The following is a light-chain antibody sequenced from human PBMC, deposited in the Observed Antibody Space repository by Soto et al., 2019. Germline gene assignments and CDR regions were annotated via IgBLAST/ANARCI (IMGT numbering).Light chain of an antibody. CDR2: DVS. CDR3: CSYAGSYTFVV. Sequence: QSALTQPRSASGSPGQSVTISCTGTSSDVGGYNYVSWYQKHPGKAPKLMIYDVSKRPSGVPDRFSGSKSGNTASLTISGLQAEDEADYYCCSYAGSYTFVVFGGGTKVTVL. J-gene: IGLJ2*01. V-gene: IGLV2-11*01. CDR1: SSDVGGYNY.